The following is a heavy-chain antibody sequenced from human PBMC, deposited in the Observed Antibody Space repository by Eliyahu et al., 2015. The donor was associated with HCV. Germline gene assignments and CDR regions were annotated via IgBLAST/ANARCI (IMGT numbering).Heavy chain of an antibody. V-gene: IGHV3-23*04. D-gene: IGHD5-18*01. CDR1: GFXFXNYA. CDR2: ISGTGATT. CDR3: AKKILRGYSYGYEDY. Sequence: EVQLVESGGALVQPGASLGXSCXAAGFXFXNYAMTWVRQAPGKGLEWVSTISGTGATTXYAASVKGRFTISRDNSKNTLFLQMDSLRAEDTAIYYCAKKILRGYSYGYEDYWGQGTLVTAS. J-gene: IGHJ4*02.